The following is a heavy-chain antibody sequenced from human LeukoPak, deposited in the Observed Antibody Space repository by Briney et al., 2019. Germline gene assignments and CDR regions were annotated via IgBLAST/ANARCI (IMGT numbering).Heavy chain of an antibody. V-gene: IGHV3-30*02. CDR2: IRYDGSNK. D-gene: IGHD3-22*01. CDR3: AKDGWRGNYYDSSGYDY. CDR1: GFTFSSYG. Sequence: GGSLRLSCAASGFTFSSYGMHWVRQAPGKGLEWVAFIRYDGSNKYYADSVKGRFTISRDNSKNTLYLQMNSLRAEDTAVYYCAKDGWRGNYYDSSGYDYWGQGTLVTVSS. J-gene: IGHJ4*02.